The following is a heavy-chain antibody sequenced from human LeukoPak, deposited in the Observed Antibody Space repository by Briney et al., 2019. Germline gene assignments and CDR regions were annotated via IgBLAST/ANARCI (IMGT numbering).Heavy chain of an antibody. CDR3: VREGAGYNSTWYRLFDY. D-gene: IGHD6-13*01. Sequence: PGGSLRLSCAASGFTFTDYNMHWVRQAPGKGLEWVAVILNDGDDKYYADSVQGRFTISRDNSKNTLYLQIKSLRAEDTAVYYCVREGAGYNSTWYRLFDYWGQGTLVTVSS. J-gene: IGHJ4*02. V-gene: IGHV3-30*04. CDR1: GFTFTDYN. CDR2: ILNDGDDK.